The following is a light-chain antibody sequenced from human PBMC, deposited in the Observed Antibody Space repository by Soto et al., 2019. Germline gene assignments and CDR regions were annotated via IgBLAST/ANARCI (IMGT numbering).Light chain of an antibody. Sequence: DIQMTQSPSSLSASVGDRVTITCRASQNIRTYLNWYQQKPGRAPKLLIYAASTLQSGVPSRFSGSGSGTDFTLTIYSLKPEDFATDDYCQQRESTPYTFGQGIKLDVK. J-gene: IGKJ2*01. V-gene: IGKV1-39*01. CDR1: QNIRTY. CDR2: AAS. CDR3: QQRESTPYT.